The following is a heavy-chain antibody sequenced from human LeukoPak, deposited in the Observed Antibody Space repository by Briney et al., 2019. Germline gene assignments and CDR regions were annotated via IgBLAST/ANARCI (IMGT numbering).Heavy chain of an antibody. Sequence: PSQTLSLTCTVSGGSISSGDYYWSWIRQPPGKGLEWIGYIYYSGCTYYNPSLKSRVTISVDTSKNQFSLKLSSVTAADTAVYYCARVGIAAATKYGMDVWGQGTTVTVSS. J-gene: IGHJ6*02. D-gene: IGHD6-13*01. CDR1: GGSISSGDYY. V-gene: IGHV4-30-4*01. CDR3: ARVGIAAATKYGMDV. CDR2: IYYSGCT.